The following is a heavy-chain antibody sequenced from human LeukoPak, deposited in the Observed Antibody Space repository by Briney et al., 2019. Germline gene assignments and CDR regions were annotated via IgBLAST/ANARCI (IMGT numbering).Heavy chain of an antibody. V-gene: IGHV4-38-2*02. J-gene: IGHJ5*02. Sequence: PSETLSLTCSVSGYSISSGYYWGWIRQPPGKGLEWIGSIYYSGSTYYNPSLKSRVTISVDTSKNQFSLKLSSVTAADTAVYYCASGDYDIPPWGQGTLVTVSS. D-gene: IGHD3-9*01. CDR1: GYSISSGYY. CDR3: ASGDYDIPP. CDR2: IYYSGST.